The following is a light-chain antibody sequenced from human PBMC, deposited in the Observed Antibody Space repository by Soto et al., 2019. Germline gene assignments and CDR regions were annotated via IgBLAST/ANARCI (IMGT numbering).Light chain of an antibody. CDR2: KVS. CDR3: SSYTSSSTLYV. CDR1: SSDVGGYNY. Sequence: QSVLTQPASVSGSPGQSITISCTGTSSDVGGYNYVSWYQQHPGKAPKLMIYKVSNRPSGVSNRLSGSKSGNTASLTISGLQAEDEADYYCSSYTSSSTLYVFGTGTKVTVL. V-gene: IGLV2-14*01. J-gene: IGLJ1*01.